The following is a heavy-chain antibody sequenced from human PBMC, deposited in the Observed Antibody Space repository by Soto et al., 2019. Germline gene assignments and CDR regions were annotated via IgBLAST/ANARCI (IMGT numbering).Heavy chain of an antibody. Sequence: QVQLEQSGAEVKKPGSSVKVSCKASGGTLSDHGVAWLRQAPGQGLEWMGGTIPVFNAPKYAQKFQGRVTMAADKSTNIAYMELSSLRSEDTALYYCARCGFDSGKHFTGPSAFDIWGQGTMVIVSS. CDR2: TIPVFNAP. CDR1: GGTLSDHG. D-gene: IGHD3-10*01. J-gene: IGHJ3*02. CDR3: ARCGFDSGKHFTGPSAFDI. V-gene: IGHV1-69*06.